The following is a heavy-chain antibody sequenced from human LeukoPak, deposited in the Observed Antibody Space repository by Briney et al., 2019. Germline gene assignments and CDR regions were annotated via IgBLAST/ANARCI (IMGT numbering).Heavy chain of an antibody. J-gene: IGHJ3*02. D-gene: IGHD1-26*01. Sequence: GGSLRLSCAASGFTFDDYGMSWVRQAPGKGLEWVSSISSSSSYIYYADSVKGRFTISRDNAKNSLYLQMNSLRAEDTAVYYCARSIVGAKEGAFDIWGQGTMVTVSS. V-gene: IGHV3-21*01. CDR3: ARSIVGAKEGAFDI. CDR2: ISSSSSYI. CDR1: GFTFDDYG.